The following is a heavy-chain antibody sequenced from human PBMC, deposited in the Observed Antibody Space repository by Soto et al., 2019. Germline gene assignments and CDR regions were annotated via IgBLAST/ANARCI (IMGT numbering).Heavy chain of an antibody. D-gene: IGHD1-26*01. V-gene: IGHV4-4*02. Sequence: QVQLQESGPGLVKPSGTLSLTCAVSGGSISSSNWWSWVRQPPGKGLEWIGEIYHSGSTNYNPSHKSRVTLPVDKSKNQFSLKLSSVTAADTAVYYCAREPMYSGSPDYWGQGTLVTVSS. CDR2: IYHSGST. CDR3: AREPMYSGSPDY. CDR1: GGSISSSNW. J-gene: IGHJ4*02.